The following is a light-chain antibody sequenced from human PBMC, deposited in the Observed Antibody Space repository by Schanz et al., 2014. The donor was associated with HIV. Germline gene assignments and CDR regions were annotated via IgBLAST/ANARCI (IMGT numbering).Light chain of an antibody. V-gene: IGLV2-14*02. J-gene: IGLJ2*01. CDR2: EVS. CDR3: SSYTSSSIVV. CDR1: SSDVGRNNL. Sequence: QSALTQPASVSGSPGQSITISCTGTSSDVGRNNLVSWYQQHPGKAPKFMIYEVSKRPSGVSNRFSGSKSGNTASLTISGLQAEDEADYYCSSYTSSSIVVFGGGTKLTVL.